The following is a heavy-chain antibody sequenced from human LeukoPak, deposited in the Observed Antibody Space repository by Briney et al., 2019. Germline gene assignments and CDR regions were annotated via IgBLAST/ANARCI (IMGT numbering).Heavy chain of an antibody. Sequence: GGSLRLSCGASGFTFNNYAMNWVRQTPGKGLEWVSAISGSGGSTYYADSLKGRFTISRDNSKNTLYLQMNSLRSDDTAVYYCARNTYRYKFSMDVWGKGTTVTVSS. CDR3: ARNTYRYKFSMDV. J-gene: IGHJ6*03. D-gene: IGHD1-1*01. CDR2: ISGSGGST. CDR1: GFTFNNYA. V-gene: IGHV3-23*01.